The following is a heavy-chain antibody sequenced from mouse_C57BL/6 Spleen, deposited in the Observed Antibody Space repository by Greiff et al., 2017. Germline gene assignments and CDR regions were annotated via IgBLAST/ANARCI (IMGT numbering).Heavy chain of an antibody. D-gene: IGHD1-1*02. CDR2: ISTGGSYT. V-gene: IGHV5-6*01. CDR1: GFTFSSYG. Sequence: EVHLVESGGDLVKPGGSLKLSCAASGFTFSSYGMSWVRQTPDKRLEWVATISTGGSYTYYPDSVKGRFTLSRDNAKNTLYLQMSSLKSEDTAMYYCARHDGWAGDYWGQGTTVTVSS. CDR3: ARHDGWAGDY. J-gene: IGHJ2*01.